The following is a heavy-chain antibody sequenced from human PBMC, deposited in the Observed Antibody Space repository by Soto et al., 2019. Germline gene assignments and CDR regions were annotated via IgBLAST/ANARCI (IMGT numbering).Heavy chain of an antibody. CDR3: ARVSSFEYCSGGSCYPTYYYYGMDV. J-gene: IGHJ6*01. V-gene: IGHV4-31*02. Sequence: HPWKGVAWVVYIYYSGSTYYNPSLKSRVTISVDTSKNQFSLKLSSVTAADTAVYYCARVSSFEYCSGGSCYPTYYYYGMDVWGQGPTVTRSS. D-gene: IGHD2-15*01. CDR2: IYYSGST.